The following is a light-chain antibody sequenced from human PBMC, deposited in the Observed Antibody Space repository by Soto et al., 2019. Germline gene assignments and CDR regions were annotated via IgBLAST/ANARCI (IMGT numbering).Light chain of an antibody. CDR2: EVS. Sequence: QSALTQPASVSGSPGQSITISCTGTSSDVGGYNYVYWYQQHPGKAPKRMIYEVSNRPSGVSTRFSGSKSGNTASLTISGLQSEDEADYYCSSYTSSSTLVFGGGTKLTVL. J-gene: IGLJ2*01. V-gene: IGLV2-14*01. CDR3: SSYTSSSTLV. CDR1: SSDVGGYNY.